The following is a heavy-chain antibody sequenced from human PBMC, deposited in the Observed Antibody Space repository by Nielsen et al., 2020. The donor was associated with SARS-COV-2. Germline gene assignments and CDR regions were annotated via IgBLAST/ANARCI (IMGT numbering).Heavy chain of an antibody. D-gene: IGHD1-20*01. CDR2: IYPDDSDA. CDR3: VRHAGYGNNFYFDS. V-gene: IGHV5-51*01. CDR1: GYRFTTYW. J-gene: IGHJ4*02. Sequence: GGSLRLSCKGSGYRFTTYWIGWVRQMPGKGLEWMGIIYPDDSDARYSPSFQGQVTISADKSISTAYLQWSSLKASDTAMYYCVRHAGYGNNFYFDSWGQGTLVTVSS.